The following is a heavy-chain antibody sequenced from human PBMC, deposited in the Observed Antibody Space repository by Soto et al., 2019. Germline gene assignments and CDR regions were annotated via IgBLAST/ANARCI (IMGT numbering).Heavy chain of an antibody. V-gene: IGHV5-51*01. Sequence: PGESLKISCKGSGYTFTNNWVGWVRQMPGKGLEWVGIIYPGDSDTRYSPSFRGQVTISADKSISHVYLQWSSLKASDTAMYYCARNRLRQYYYGMDVWGQGTTVTVSS. D-gene: IGHD3-10*01. CDR1: GYTFTNNW. CDR3: ARNRLRQYYYGMDV. J-gene: IGHJ6*02. CDR2: IYPGDSDT.